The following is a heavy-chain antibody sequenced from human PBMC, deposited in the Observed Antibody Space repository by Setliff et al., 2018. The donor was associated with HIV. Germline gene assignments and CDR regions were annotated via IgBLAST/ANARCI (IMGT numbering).Heavy chain of an antibody. Sequence: ASVKVSCKASGYTFTGYFLHWVRQALGQGLEWMGRINPNSGGTNYAQKFQGRVTMTRDTSISTAYMELSRLRSDDTAVYYCATNLHCTTGVCLDAFDIWGQGTMVTVSS. CDR1: GYTFTGYF. J-gene: IGHJ3*02. CDR3: ATNLHCTTGVCLDAFDI. CDR2: INPNSGGT. V-gene: IGHV1-2*06. D-gene: IGHD2-8*01.